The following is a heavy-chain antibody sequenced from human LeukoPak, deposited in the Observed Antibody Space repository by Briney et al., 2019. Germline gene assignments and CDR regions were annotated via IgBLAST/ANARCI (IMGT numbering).Heavy chain of an antibody. J-gene: IGHJ4*02. D-gene: IGHD6-6*01. CDR2: IYHSGST. V-gene: IGHV4-38-2*02. CDR3: ARAIAARRRVGWDYFDY. CDR1: GYSISSGYY. Sequence: SETLSLTCTVSGYSISSGYYWGWIRQPSGKGLEWIGSIYHSGSTYYNPSLKSRITISVDTSKNQFSLKLSSVTAADTAVYFCARAIAARRRVGWDYFDYWGQGTLVTVSS.